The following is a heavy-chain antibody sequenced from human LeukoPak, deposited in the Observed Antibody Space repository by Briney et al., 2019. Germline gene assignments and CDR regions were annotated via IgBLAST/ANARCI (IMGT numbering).Heavy chain of an antibody. J-gene: IGHJ6*03. CDR2: IYYSGST. CDR1: GGSISSYY. V-gene: IGHV4-59*12. Sequence: SETLSLTCTVSGGSISSYYWSWIRQPPGKGLEWIGYIYYSGSTNYNPSLKSRVTISVDTSKNQFSLKLSSVTAADTAVYYCAREGYCSSTSCSSYYYYYMDVWGKGTTVTVSS. D-gene: IGHD2-2*01. CDR3: AREGYCSSTSCSSYYYYYMDV.